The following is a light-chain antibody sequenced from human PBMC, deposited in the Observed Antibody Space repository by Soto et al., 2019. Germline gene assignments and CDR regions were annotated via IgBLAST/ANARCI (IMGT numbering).Light chain of an antibody. CDR2: DVN. CDR3: SSYAGSNNFVL. Sequence: QSALTQPPSASGSPGQSVTISCTGTSSDIGGYNYVSWYQQHPGKAPKLMIYDVNTRPSGVPDRFYGSKSGNTASLTVSGLQAEDEADYYCSSYAGSNNFVLFGGGTKVTVL. CDR1: SSDIGGYNY. J-gene: IGLJ2*01. V-gene: IGLV2-8*01.